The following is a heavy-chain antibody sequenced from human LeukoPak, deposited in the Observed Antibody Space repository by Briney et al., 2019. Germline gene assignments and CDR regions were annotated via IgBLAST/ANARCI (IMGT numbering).Heavy chain of an antibody. CDR1: GASISSGDYH. D-gene: IGHD2-15*01. CDR2: IYSSGST. Sequence: PSQTLSLTCTVSGASISSGDYHWTWIRQPPGKGLEWIRYIYSSGSTYYNPSLKRRVSISVHTSKHHFSLLFTSVTAADTAVYYCATRFGRRAFDPWGQGTLVTVSS. CDR3: ATRFGRRAFDP. V-gene: IGHV4-30-4*08. J-gene: IGHJ5*02.